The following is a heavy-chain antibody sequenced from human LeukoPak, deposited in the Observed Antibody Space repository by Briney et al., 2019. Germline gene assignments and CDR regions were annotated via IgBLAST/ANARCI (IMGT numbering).Heavy chain of an antibody. D-gene: IGHD6-13*01. CDR3: ARDLRAAADYYFDY. CDR2: ISVDGSDK. CDR1: GFTFSNHA. J-gene: IGHJ4*02. Sequence: GGSLRLSCAASGFTFSNHAMHWVRQAPGKGLEWAAVISVDGSDKHHAESVKGRLTISRDNSKNTLYVQMNSLRVEDSAVYYCARDLRAAADYYFDYWGQGTLVTVSS. V-gene: IGHV3-30*04.